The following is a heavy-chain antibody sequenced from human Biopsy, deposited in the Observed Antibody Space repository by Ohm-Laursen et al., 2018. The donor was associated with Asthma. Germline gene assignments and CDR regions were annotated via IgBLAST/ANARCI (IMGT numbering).Heavy chain of an antibody. CDR2: ISVYNGNT. D-gene: IGHD3-10*01. J-gene: IGHJ6*02. CDR1: GSTFTSAG. CDR3: ARAVDYSHYYGIDV. V-gene: IGHV1-18*01. Sequence: SVTVSCQPSGSTFTSAGITCARQAPGHGLEWLGLISVYNGNTKVAQKLQDRVTMITDTSTSTAYMELRSLRSDDTAVYFCARAVDYSHYYGIDVWGQGTTVTVS.